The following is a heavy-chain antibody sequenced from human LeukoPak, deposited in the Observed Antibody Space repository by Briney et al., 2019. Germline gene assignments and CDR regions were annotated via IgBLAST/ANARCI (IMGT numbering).Heavy chain of an antibody. CDR3: AKAAPGSGYYLFDY. Sequence: GASLRLSCAASGFTFSSYAMSWVRQAPGKGLEWVSAISGSGGNTYYADSVKGRFTTSRDNSKNTLYLQMNSLKAEDTAVYYCAKAAPGSGYYLFDYWGQGTLVTVSS. V-gene: IGHV3-23*01. J-gene: IGHJ4*02. D-gene: IGHD3-22*01. CDR2: ISGSGGNT. CDR1: GFTFSSYA.